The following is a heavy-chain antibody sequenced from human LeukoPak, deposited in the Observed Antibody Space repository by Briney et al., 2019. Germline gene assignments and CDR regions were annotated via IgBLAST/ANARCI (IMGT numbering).Heavy chain of an antibody. Sequence: PGGSLRLSCAASGFTFSSYAMHWVRQAPGKGLEWVAVISYDGGNKYYADSVKGRYTISRDNSKNTLYLQMNSLRADDTAVYFCAREYYGSGDYWGQGTLVTVSS. J-gene: IGHJ4*02. CDR3: AREYYGSGDY. CDR1: GFTFSSYA. D-gene: IGHD3-10*01. CDR2: ISYDGGNK. V-gene: IGHV3-30-3*01.